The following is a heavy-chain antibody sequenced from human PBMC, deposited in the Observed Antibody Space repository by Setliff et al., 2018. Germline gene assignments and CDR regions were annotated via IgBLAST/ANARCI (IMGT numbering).Heavy chain of an antibody. J-gene: IGHJ2*01. D-gene: IGHD4-17*01. CDR2: IGRSSNYM. Sequence: GESLKISCAASGFTFTTYSMHWVRLAPGKGLEWVSSIGRSSNYMYYGDSVKGRFTISRDSAKSSLYLQMNSLRTEDTAVYYCARALGDYDYWYFDVWGRGTLVTVSS. CDR1: GFTFTTYS. CDR3: ARALGDYDYWYFDV. V-gene: IGHV3-21*01.